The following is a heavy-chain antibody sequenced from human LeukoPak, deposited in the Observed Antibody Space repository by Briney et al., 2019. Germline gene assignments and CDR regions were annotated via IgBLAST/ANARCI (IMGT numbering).Heavy chain of an antibody. V-gene: IGHV3-7*01. CDR2: IKQDGSEK. J-gene: IGHJ4*01. Sequence: GGSLRLSCAASGFNFNTYWMSWVRQAPGKGLEWVANIKQDGSEKFYVDSMKGRFTISRDNSKNSLYLQMNSLRAEDTAMYYCARLSAMLQGPEPIYYFDYWGQGTLVTVSS. CDR3: ARLSAMLQGPEPIYYFDY. CDR1: GFNFNTYW. D-gene: IGHD1-14*01.